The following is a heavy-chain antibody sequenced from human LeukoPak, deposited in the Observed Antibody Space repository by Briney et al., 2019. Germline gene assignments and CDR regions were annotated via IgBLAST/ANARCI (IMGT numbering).Heavy chain of an antibody. CDR1: GFTFSSYA. V-gene: IGHV3-30*04. J-gene: IGHJ4*02. CDR3: AKSRPGIDY. D-gene: IGHD3-10*01. CDR2: ISYDGSNK. Sequence: GGSLRLSCAASGFTFSSYAMHWVRQAPGKGLEWVAVISYDGSNKYYADSVKGRFTISRDNSKNTLYLQMNSLRAEDTAVYYCAKSRPGIDYWGQGTLVTVSS.